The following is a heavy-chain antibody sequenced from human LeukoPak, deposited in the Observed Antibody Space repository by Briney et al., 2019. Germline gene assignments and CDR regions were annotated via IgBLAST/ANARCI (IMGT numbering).Heavy chain of an antibody. D-gene: IGHD2-2*01. Sequence: EGSLRLSCAASGFTFSAYSFNWVRQAPGKGLEWLSYLSSSSTTTYYADSVKGRFTISRDDAKNSLYLQMNSLRAEDTAVYYCARAYSGGGIVVVPAANWGQGTLVTVSS. V-gene: IGHV3-48*04. J-gene: IGHJ4*02. CDR1: GFTFSAYS. CDR3: ARAYSGGGIVVVPAAN. CDR2: LSSSSTTT.